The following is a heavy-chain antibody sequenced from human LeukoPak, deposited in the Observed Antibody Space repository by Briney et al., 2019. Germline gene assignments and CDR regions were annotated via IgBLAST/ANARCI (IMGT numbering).Heavy chain of an antibody. D-gene: IGHD2-21*01. Sequence: SQTLSLTCTVSGGSISSGDYYWSWIRQPPGTGPEWIGYIYYSGSTYYNPSLKSRVTISVDTSKNQFSLKLSSVTAADTAVYYCARGAYCGGDCYLPWGQGTLVTVSS. CDR3: ARGAYCGGDCYLP. CDR1: GGSISSGDYY. J-gene: IGHJ5*02. CDR2: IYYSGST. V-gene: IGHV4-30-4*08.